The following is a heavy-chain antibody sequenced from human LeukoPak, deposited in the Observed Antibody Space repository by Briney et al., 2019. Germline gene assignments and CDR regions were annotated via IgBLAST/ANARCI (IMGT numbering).Heavy chain of an antibody. J-gene: IGHJ3*02. CDR1: GFTFSSYG. D-gene: IGHD3-22*01. CDR2: IWNDGSNK. CDR3: ARIHSLYYYDSSGYGAFDI. Sequence: GGSLRLSCAASGFTFSSYGMHWVRQAPGKGLEWVAVIWNDGSNKYYADSVKGRFTISRDNSKNTLYLQMNSLRAEDTAVYYCARIHSLYYYDSSGYGAFDIWGLGTMVTVSS. V-gene: IGHV3-33*01.